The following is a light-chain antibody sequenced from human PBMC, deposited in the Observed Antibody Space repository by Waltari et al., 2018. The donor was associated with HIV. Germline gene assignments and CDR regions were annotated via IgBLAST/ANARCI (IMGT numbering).Light chain of an antibody. Sequence: SYELTQPPSVSVSPGQTARITCSGDALSKQYAYWYQQRPGQAPVLVMSKDSERPSGIPERFSGSSSGTTVTLTISGVQAEDEADYYCQSADSSGTWVFGGGTKLTVL. CDR1: ALSKQY. J-gene: IGLJ2*01. CDR3: QSADSSGTWV. CDR2: KDS. V-gene: IGLV3-25*03.